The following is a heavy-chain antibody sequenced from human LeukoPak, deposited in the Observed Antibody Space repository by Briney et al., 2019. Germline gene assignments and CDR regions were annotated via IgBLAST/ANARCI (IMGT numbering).Heavy chain of an antibody. J-gene: IGHJ5*02. CDR2: IYHSGSS. CDR1: GGSISNRSYY. D-gene: IGHD3-9*01. CDR3: ARRYYDIPNWFDP. V-gene: IGHV4-39*07. Sequence: SETLSLTCTISGGSISNRSYYWAWIRQPPGKGLEWIGEIYHSGSSNYNPSLKGRDTISVDKSKNQLSLKLTSLTAADTAVYYCARRYYDIPNWFDPWGQGTLVTVSS.